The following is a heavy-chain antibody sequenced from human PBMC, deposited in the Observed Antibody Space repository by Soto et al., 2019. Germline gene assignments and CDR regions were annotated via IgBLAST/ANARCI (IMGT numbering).Heavy chain of an antibody. CDR3: AKVAGGLGYFDL. J-gene: IGHJ2*01. Sequence: EVQLLESGGGLARPGGSLRLSYVASGFTFSDYVMTWVRQAPGKGLEWVATISATGGNIEYTDSLKGRFTISRDNSKNTLYLQLNGLTSDDTAVHYCAKVAGGLGYFDLWGRGTLVTVSS. V-gene: IGHV3-23*01. CDR1: GFTFSDYV. CDR2: ISATGGNI. D-gene: IGHD3-16*01.